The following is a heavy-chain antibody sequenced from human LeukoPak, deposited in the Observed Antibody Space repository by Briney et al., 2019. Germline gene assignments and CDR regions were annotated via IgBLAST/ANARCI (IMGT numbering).Heavy chain of an antibody. CDR2: IYYSGST. Sequence: SQTLSLTCTVSGGSISSGGYYWSWIRQHPGKGLEWIGYIYYSGSTYYNPSLKSLSTISVDTSKNQFSLKLSSVTAADTAVYYCARSDEELLLSDYWGQGTLVTVSS. V-gene: IGHV4-31*01. CDR1: GGSISSGGYY. J-gene: IGHJ4*02. CDR3: ARSDEELLLSDY. D-gene: IGHD2-15*01.